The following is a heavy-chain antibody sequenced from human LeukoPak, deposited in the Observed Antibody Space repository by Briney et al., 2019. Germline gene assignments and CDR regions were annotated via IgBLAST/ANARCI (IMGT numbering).Heavy chain of an antibody. D-gene: IGHD3-22*01. CDR2: INPSGGSK. CDR1: GYTFTSYY. J-gene: IGHJ3*02. Sequence: GASVKVSCKASGYTFTSYYMHWVRQAPGQGLEWMGIINPSGGSKSYAQKFQGRVTMTRDMSTSTVYMELSSLRSDDTAVYYCARGYHDSSGYGAHDAFDIWGQGTMVTVSS. V-gene: IGHV1-46*01. CDR3: ARGYHDSSGYGAHDAFDI.